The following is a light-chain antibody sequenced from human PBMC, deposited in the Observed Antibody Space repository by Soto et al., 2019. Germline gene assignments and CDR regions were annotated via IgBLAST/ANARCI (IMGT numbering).Light chain of an antibody. J-gene: IGKJ5*01. CDR3: QQYSKWPIT. Sequence: EVVLTQSPGTLSLSPGERATLSCSASQSVTNNYLAWYQQRPGQAPRLLIYGASTRATGIPARFSGSGSGAEFSLTISSLQSEDFAVYYCQQYSKWPITFGQGTRWRL. V-gene: IGKV3-15*01. CDR1: QSVTNN. CDR2: GAS.